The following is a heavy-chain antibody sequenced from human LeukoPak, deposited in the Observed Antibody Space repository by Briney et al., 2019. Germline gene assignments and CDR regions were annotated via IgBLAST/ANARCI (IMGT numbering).Heavy chain of an antibody. CDR1: GGTFSSYA. Sequence: GSSVKVSCKASGGTFSSYAISWVRQAPGQGLEWMGGIIPIFGTANYAQKFQGRVTITADESTSTAYMELSSLRSDDTAVYYCARGHLGEPFDIWGQGTMVTVSS. CDR2: IIPIFGTA. CDR3: ARGHLGEPFDI. J-gene: IGHJ3*02. V-gene: IGHV1-69*01. D-gene: IGHD3-16*01.